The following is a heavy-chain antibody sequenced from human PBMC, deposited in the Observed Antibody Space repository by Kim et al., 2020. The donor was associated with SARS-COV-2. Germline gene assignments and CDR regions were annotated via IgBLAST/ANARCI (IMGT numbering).Heavy chain of an antibody. J-gene: IGHJ4*02. Sequence: ASVKVSCKASGNTFTNNYMHWVRQAPAQGLEWMGVINPSGTGRVYAQKFQGRLTITRDTSTSTVYLELSSLGSEDTAVYYCATDLPTGYGSSAYWGQGTLVTVSS. V-gene: IGHV1-46*01. D-gene: IGHD5-12*01. CDR3: ATDLPTGYGSSAY. CDR2: INPSGTGR. CDR1: GNTFTNNY.